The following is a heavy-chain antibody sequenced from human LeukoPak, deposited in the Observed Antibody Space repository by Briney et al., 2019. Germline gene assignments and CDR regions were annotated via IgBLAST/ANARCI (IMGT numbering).Heavy chain of an antibody. CDR1: GFIVSNYY. D-gene: IGHD2-2*01. V-gene: IGHV3-53*01. CDR2: IYNGGAT. J-gene: IGHJ4*02. CDR3: TREFGSGTFD. Sequence: GGPLRLSCAVSGFIVSNYYMNWVRQAPGKGLECVSVIYNGGATYYADSVKGRFTISRDNSKNTLYLQMNGLRAEDTAMYFCTREFGSGTFDWGQGTLVTVSS.